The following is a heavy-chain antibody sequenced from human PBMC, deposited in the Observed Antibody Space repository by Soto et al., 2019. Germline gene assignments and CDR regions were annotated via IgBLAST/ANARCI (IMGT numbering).Heavy chain of an antibody. Sequence: PSETLSLTCNISGASISTYYWSWIRQLPGKGLEWIGYIYYSGTTSYNPSLRSRVTISADGSKNQFSLKLSSVTAADTAVYYCARFTGTTPAYIFDYWGQGILVTVSS. V-gene: IGHV4-59*01. CDR2: IYYSGTT. J-gene: IGHJ4*01. CDR3: ARFTGTTPAYIFDY. D-gene: IGHD1-7*01. CDR1: GASISTYY.